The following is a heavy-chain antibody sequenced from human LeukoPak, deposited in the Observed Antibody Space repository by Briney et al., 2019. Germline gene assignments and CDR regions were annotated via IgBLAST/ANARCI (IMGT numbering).Heavy chain of an antibody. Sequence: ASVKVSCKASGYTFIDYWIHWVRQAPGQGLEWMGRIDLKTGDITSAQKFQGRVTMTRDTSISTTYMDLSGPGTDDTAAYYCARDSPHQRFDYWGQGTLVTVSS. CDR2: IDLKTGDI. V-gene: IGHV1-2*02. J-gene: IGHJ4*02. CDR1: GYTFIDYW. CDR3: ARDSPHQRFDY.